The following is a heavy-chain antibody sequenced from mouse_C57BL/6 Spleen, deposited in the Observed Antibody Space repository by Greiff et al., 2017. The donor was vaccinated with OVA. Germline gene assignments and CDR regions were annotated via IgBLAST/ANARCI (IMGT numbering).Heavy chain of an antibody. J-gene: IGHJ4*01. CDR1: GYSFTGYY. Sequence: VQLQQSGPELVKPGASVKISCKASGYSFTGYYMNWVKQSPEKSLEWIGEINPSTGGTTYNQKFKAKATLTVDKSSSTAYMQLKSLTSEDSAVYYCAVYDGFLEYAMDYGGQGTSVTVSS. V-gene: IGHV1-42*01. CDR3: AVYDGFLEYAMDY. CDR2: INPSTGGT. D-gene: IGHD2-3*01.